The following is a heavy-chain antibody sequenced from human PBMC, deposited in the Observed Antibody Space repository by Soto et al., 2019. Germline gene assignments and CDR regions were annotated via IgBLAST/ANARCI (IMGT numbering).Heavy chain of an antibody. V-gene: IGHV1-46*01. CDR1: GYTFTSYY. Sequence: ASVKVSCKASGYTFTSYYMHWVRQAPGQGLEWMGIINPSGGSTSYAQKFQGRVTMTRDTSTSTAYMELSSLRSEDTAVYYCAADMKSLALDPLNDYGKTPAFDIWGQGTMVTVS. CDR3: AADMKSLALDPLNDYGKTPAFDI. CDR2: INPSGGST. J-gene: IGHJ3*02. D-gene: IGHD3-10*01.